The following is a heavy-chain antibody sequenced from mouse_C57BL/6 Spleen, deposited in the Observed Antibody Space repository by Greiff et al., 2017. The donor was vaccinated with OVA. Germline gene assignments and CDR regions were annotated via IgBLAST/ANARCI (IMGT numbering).Heavy chain of an antibody. CDR3: ERHEEGYDYYAMDY. V-gene: IGHV5-6*01. Sequence: EVQLVESGGDLVKPGGSLKLSCAASGFTFSSYGMSWVRQTPDKRLEWVATISSGGSYTYYPDSVKGRFTISRDNAKNTLYLQMSSLKSEDTAMYYCERHEEGYDYYAMDYWGQGTSVTVSS. D-gene: IGHD2-10*02. J-gene: IGHJ4*01. CDR2: ISSGGSYT. CDR1: GFTFSSYG.